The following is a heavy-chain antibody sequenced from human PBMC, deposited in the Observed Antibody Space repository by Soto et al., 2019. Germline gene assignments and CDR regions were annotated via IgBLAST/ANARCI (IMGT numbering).Heavy chain of an antibody. J-gene: IGHJ4*02. CDR1: GDSIGTGGYY. Sequence: SETLSLTCTVSGDSIGTGGYYWDWIRQHPGKGPEWIGYIHYSGNTYYNPSLKSRLTISLDTSKNQFSLHLSSVTAADTAVYYCATNHDDISGRTPLLFDSWGQGSLVIVSS. V-gene: IGHV4-31*03. D-gene: IGHD3-22*01. CDR3: ATNHDDISGRTPLLFDS. CDR2: IHYSGNT.